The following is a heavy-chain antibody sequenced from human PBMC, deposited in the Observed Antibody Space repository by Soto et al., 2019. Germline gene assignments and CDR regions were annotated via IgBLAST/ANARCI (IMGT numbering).Heavy chain of an antibody. CDR2: ISWNSGNL. CDR1: GFTFDDYA. CDR3: GKGASTTVLAFNDY. D-gene: IGHD4-17*01. Sequence: DVQLVESGGGLVQPGRSLRLSCAASGFTFDDYAMHWVRQGPGKGLEWVSSISWNSGNLGYADSVKGRFTISRDNAKNSLYLQMNSLRGEDTALYYCGKGASTTVLAFNDYWGQGTLVSVSS. J-gene: IGHJ4*02. V-gene: IGHV3-9*01.